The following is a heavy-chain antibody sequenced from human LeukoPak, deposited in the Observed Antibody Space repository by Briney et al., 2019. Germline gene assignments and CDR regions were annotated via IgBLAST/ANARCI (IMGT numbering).Heavy chain of an antibody. CDR3: ARDIHWAFDY. V-gene: IGHV3-48*02. J-gene: IGHJ4*02. CDR1: GFTFNSYS. D-gene: IGHD7-27*01. Sequence: GGSLRLSCVASGFTFNSYSMNWVRQAPGKGLEWVSYISSSTSRIYYADSVKGRFTISRDSARRSLFLQMNSLRDEDTAVYYCARDIHWAFDYWGQGTLVTVSS. CDR2: ISSSTSRI.